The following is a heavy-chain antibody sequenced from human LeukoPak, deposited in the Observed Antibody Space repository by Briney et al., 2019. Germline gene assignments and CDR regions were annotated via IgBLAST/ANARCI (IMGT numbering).Heavy chain of an antibody. CDR3: TTGGLWFGELTPPFDY. J-gene: IGHJ4*02. Sequence: GGSLRLSCAASGFTFSNAWMSWVRQAPGKGLEWVGRIKSKTDGGTTDYAAPVKGRFTISRDDSKTTLYLQMNSLKTEDTAVYYCTTGGLWFGELTPPFDYWGQGTLVTVSS. CDR2: IKSKTDGGTT. CDR1: GFTFSNAW. V-gene: IGHV3-15*01. D-gene: IGHD3-10*01.